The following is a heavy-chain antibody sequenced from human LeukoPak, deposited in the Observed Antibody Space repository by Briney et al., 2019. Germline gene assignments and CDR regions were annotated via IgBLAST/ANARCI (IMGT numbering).Heavy chain of an antibody. Sequence: ASVKVSCMASGYTFTSYYMHWVRQAPGQGLEWMGIINPSGGSTSYAQKFQGRVTMTRDTSTSTVYMELSSLRSEDTAVYYCARDVVVVVPAAIIGFDPWGQGTLVTVSS. V-gene: IGHV1-46*01. CDR1: GYTFTSYY. J-gene: IGHJ5*02. D-gene: IGHD2-2*02. CDR3: ARDVVVVVPAAIIGFDP. CDR2: INPSGGST.